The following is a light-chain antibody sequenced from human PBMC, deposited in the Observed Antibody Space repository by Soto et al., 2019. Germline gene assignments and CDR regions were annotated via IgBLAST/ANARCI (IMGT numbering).Light chain of an antibody. J-gene: IGKJ1*01. Sequence: EIVFTHSPGTLSLSPGERATLSCRASQSVSNNYLAWYQQKPGQAPRLLISDASTRATGIPARFSGSGSGTEFTLTISSLQSEDFALYYCHQYKNWPPITFGQGTKVDIK. CDR3: HQYKNWPPIT. CDR2: DAS. CDR1: QSVSNN. V-gene: IGKV3-15*01.